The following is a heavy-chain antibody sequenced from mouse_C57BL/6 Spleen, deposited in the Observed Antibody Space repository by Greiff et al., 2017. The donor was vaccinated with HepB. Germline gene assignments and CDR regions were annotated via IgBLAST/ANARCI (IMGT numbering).Heavy chain of an antibody. CDR2: ISSGSSTI. D-gene: IGHD1-1*02. CDR1: GFTFSDYG. Sequence: EVQVVESGGGLVKPGGSLKLSCAASGFTFSDYGMHWVRQAPEKGLEWVAYISSGSSTIYYADTVKGRFTISRDKAKNTLFLQMTSLRSEDTAMYYCARRALWSPFAYWGQGTLVTVSA. V-gene: IGHV5-17*01. CDR3: ARRALWSPFAY. J-gene: IGHJ3*01.